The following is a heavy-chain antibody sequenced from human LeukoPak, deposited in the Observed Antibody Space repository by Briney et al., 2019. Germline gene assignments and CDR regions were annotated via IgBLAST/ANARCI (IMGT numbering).Heavy chain of an antibody. V-gene: IGHV4-39*01. J-gene: IGHJ6*02. D-gene: IGHD3-10*01. CDR3: ARGHRSFYGSGSYYNRPYYYGMDV. CDR2: IYYSGST. Sequence: PSEPLSLTCTVSGGSISSSSYYWGWIRQPPGKGLEWIGSIYYSGSTYYNPSLKSRVTISVGTSKNQFSLKLSSVTAADTAVYYCARGHRSFYGSGSYYNRPYYYGMDVWGQGTTVTVSS. CDR1: GGSISSSSYY.